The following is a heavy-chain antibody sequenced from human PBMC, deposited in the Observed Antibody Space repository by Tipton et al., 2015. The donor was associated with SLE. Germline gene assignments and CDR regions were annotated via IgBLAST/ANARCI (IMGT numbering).Heavy chain of an antibody. CDR1: GYTFSNYY. J-gene: IGHJ4*02. D-gene: IGHD1-7*01. V-gene: IGHV3-30*16. CDR3: SGGTTGRFDY. Sequence: SGAEVKKTGASVKVSCKASGYTFSNYYIHWVRQAPGQGLEWVAVISYDGSNKYYADSVKGRFTISRDNSKNTLYLQMNSLRAEDTAVYYCSGGTTGRFDYWGQGTLVTVSS. CDR2: ISYDGSNK.